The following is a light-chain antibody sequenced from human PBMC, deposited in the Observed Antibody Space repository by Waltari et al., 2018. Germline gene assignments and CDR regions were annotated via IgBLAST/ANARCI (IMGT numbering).Light chain of an antibody. CDR1: QGMSRY. CDR3: QQRNSYPLLT. V-gene: IGKV1-9*01. J-gene: IGKJ4*01. CDR2: SAY. Sequence: PLLQSPSSLPASVGARVNTTCRDSQGMSRYLVWYQQKPGKAPKLLIYSAYTLQSGVPSRFSGSGSGTDFTLTSNSLQPEDCATYYCQQRNSYPLLTCGGGTKVEIK.